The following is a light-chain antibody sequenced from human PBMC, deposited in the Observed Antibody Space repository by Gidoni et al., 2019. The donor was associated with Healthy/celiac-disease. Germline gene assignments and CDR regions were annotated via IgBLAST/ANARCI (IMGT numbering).Light chain of an antibody. CDR2: SNN. V-gene: IGLV1-44*01. CDR3: AAWDDSLNGWV. Sequence: QSVLTQPPSASGTPGQRVTIACSGSSSNIGSNTANWYQQPPGTAPKLLIYSNNQRPPGVPDRFSGSKSGTSASLAISGLQSEDEADYYCAAWDDSLNGWVFGGGTKLTVL. J-gene: IGLJ3*02. CDR1: SSNIGSNT.